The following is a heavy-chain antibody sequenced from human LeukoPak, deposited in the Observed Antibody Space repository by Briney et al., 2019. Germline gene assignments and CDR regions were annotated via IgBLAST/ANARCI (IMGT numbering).Heavy chain of an antibody. CDR1: GGTFSSYA. J-gene: IGHJ4*02. CDR2: IIPVFGTA. Sequence: SVKVSCKASGGTFSSYAISWVRQAPGQGLEWMGGIIPVFGTANYAQKFQGRVTITADESTSTAYMELSSLRSEDTAVYYCARERAYCGGDCFTDYWGQGTLVTVSS. CDR3: ARERAYCGGDCFTDY. V-gene: IGHV1-69*13. D-gene: IGHD2-21*01.